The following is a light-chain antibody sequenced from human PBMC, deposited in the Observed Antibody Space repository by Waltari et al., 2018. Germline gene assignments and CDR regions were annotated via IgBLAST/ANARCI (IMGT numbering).Light chain of an antibody. J-gene: IGLJ1*01. CDR1: SSDVGGYNY. CDR2: DVS. CDR3: SSVTSSISYV. Sequence: QSALTQPASVSGSPGQSITISCTGTSSDVGGYNYVSCYQQHPGKAPKLMIYDVSKRRSVVSNGFSGYKSGNTVYLTISGLQAEDEDDDYCSSVTSSISYVFGAVCKVTVL. V-gene: IGLV2-14*01.